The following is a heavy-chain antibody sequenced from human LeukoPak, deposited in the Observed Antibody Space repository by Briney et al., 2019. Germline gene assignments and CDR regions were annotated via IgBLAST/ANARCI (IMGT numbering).Heavy chain of an antibody. J-gene: IGHJ6*03. CDR1: GFTFSNAW. Sequence: PGGSLRLSCAASGFTFSNAWMSWVRQAPGKGLEWVGRIKSKTDGGTTDYAAPVKGRFTISRDDSKNTLYLQMNSLKTEDTAVYYCTTDLGGLDYYGSGSYSGLYYYYYYMDVWGKGTTVTVSS. V-gene: IGHV3-15*01. CDR3: TTDLGGLDYYGSGSYSGLYYYYYYMDV. D-gene: IGHD3-10*01. CDR2: IKSKTDGGTT.